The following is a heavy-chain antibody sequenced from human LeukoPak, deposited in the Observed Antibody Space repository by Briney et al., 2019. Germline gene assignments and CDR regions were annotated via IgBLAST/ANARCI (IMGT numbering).Heavy chain of an antibody. Sequence: PGGSLRLSCAASGFTFDDYGMSWVRQAPGKGLEWVSGINWNGGSTGYADSVKGRFTISRDNSKNTLYLQMGSLRAEDMAVYYCARDGRGSYPIYYFDYWGQGTLVTVSS. CDR1: GFTFDDYG. J-gene: IGHJ4*02. D-gene: IGHD1-26*01. CDR3: ARDGRGSYPIYYFDY. V-gene: IGHV3-20*04. CDR2: INWNGGST.